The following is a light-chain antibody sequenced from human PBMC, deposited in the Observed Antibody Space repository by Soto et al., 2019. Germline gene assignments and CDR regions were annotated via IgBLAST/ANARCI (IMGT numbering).Light chain of an antibody. CDR1: LGIRND. V-gene: IGKV1-17*01. J-gene: IGKJ1*01. CDR3: LHHNSYPWT. CDR2: AAS. Sequence: DIQMTQSPSSLSASVGDRVTITCRASLGIRNDLGWYQQKPGKPPKRLIYAASSLQSGVPPRFSGCGSGTKITHTISSLQPEDFAAYYVLHHNSYPWTFGQGTKVDIK.